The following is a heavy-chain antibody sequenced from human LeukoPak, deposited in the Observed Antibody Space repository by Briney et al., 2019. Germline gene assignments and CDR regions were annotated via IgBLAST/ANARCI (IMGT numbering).Heavy chain of an antibody. V-gene: IGHV4-38-2*02. CDR2: IYHSGST. CDR3: ARLMLGVYPYDY. D-gene: IGHD2-8*01. J-gene: IGHJ4*02. CDR1: GYSISSGYY. Sequence: SETLSLTCTVSGYSISSGYYWGWIRQPPGKGLEWIGSIYHSGSTYYNPSLKSRVTISVDTSKNQFSLKLSSVTAADTAVYYCARLMLGVYPYDYWGQGTLVTVSS.